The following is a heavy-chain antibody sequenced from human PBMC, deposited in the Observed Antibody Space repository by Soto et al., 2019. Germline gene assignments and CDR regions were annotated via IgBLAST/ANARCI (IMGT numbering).Heavy chain of an antibody. V-gene: IGHV3-33*01. CDR1: GFTFSSYG. CDR3: ASGLWSFES. J-gene: IGHJ5*01. Sequence: QVQLVESGGGVVQPGRSLRLSCAASGFTFSSYGMHWVRQAPGKGLEWVAVIWLDGSNKYYADSVKGRFTISRDNSKNTLYLQMNSLRAEDTAVYYCASGLWSFESWGQGNLVTVSS. CDR2: IWLDGSNK. D-gene: IGHD5-18*01.